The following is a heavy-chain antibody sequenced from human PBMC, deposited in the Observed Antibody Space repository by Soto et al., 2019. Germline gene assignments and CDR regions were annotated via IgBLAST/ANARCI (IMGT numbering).Heavy chain of an antibody. D-gene: IGHD5-12*01. V-gene: IGHV5-51*01. J-gene: IGHJ4*02. CDR1: GYSLSTYW. Sequence: PGESLKISCQGSGYSLSTYWIGWVRQMPGKGLEWMGIIYPGDSDTRYSSSFQGQVTISADKSISTAYLQWSSLKASDTAMYYCARQSSGYDSSPDYWGQGTLVTVSS. CDR2: IYPGDSDT. CDR3: ARQSSGYDSSPDY.